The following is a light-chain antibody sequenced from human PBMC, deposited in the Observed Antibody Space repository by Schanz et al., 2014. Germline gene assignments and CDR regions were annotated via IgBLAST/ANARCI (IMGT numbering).Light chain of an antibody. CDR2: DAS. CDR3: QQYGSSIFT. J-gene: IGKJ3*01. CDR1: QSVSRY. Sequence: DIVMTQSPATLSLSPGERATLSCRASQSVSRYLAWYQQKPGLAPRLLIYDASTRATGIPDRFSGSGSGTDFTLTISRLEPEDFAVYYCQQYGSSIFTFGPGTKVDIK. V-gene: IGKV3D-20*01.